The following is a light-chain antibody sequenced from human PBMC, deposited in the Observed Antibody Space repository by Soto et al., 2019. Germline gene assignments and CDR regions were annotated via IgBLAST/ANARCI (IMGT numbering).Light chain of an antibody. J-gene: IGKJ5*01. V-gene: IGKV1-5*03. CDR3: QQYNSYPIT. CDR2: KAT. CDR1: QSISDW. Sequence: DIQMTQSPSTLSASVGDRVTITCRASQSISDWLAWYQQKPGKAPKLLIYKATGLESGVPSRFSGSGSGTEFTHTSTSLQPDDFATYYYQQYNSYPITFGQGTRLEIK.